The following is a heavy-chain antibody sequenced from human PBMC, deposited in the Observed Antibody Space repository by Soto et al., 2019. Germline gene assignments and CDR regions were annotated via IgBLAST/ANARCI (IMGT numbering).Heavy chain of an antibody. J-gene: IGHJ6*02. CDR2: INHSGST. CDR3: ASRQTRIAARMRAQGYYGMDV. D-gene: IGHD6-6*01. V-gene: IGHV4-34*01. Sequence: SETLSLTCAVYGGSFSGYYWSWIRQPPGKGLEWIGEINHSGSTNYNPSLKSRVTISVDTSKNQFSLKLSSVTAADTAVYYCASRQTRIAARMRAQGYYGMDVWGQGTTVTVSS. CDR1: GGSFSGYY.